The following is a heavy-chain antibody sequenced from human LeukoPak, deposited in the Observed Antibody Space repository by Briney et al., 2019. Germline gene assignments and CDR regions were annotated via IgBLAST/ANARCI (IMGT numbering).Heavy chain of an antibody. J-gene: IGHJ3*02. V-gene: IGHV4-59*08. CDR2: IYYSGST. CDR3: ARHGTTLDAFDI. Sequence: KPSETLSLTCTVSGGSISSYYWSWIRQPPGKGLEWIGYIYYSGSTNYNPSLKSRVTISVDTSKNQFSLKLSSVTAADTAVYYCARHGTTLDAFDIWGQGTIVTVSS. D-gene: IGHD4-17*01. CDR1: GGSISSYY.